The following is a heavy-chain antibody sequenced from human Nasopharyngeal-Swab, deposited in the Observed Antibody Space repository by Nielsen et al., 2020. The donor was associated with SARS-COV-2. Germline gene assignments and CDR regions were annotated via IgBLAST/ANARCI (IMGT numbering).Heavy chain of an antibody. CDR2: INSDGSST. J-gene: IGHJ5*02. CDR1: GFTFSSYW. CDR3: ASVEYDYVWGSYLADGWFDP. D-gene: IGHD3-16*02. V-gene: IGHV3-74*01. Sequence: GGSLRLSCAASGFTFSSYWMHWVRQAPGKGLVWVSRINSDGSSTSYADSVKGRFTISRDNAKNTLYLQMNSLRAEDTAVYYCASVEYDYVWGSYLADGWFDPWGQGTLVTVSS.